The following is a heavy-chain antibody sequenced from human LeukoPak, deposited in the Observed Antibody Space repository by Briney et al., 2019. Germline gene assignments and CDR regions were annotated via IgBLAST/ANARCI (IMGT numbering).Heavy chain of an antibody. D-gene: IGHD5-24*01. CDR2: ISSSGSTI. CDR1: GFTFSSYE. Sequence: PGGSLRLSCAASGFTFSSYEMSWVRQAPGKGLEWVSYISSSGSTIYYADSVKGRFTISRDNSKNTLSLQMNSLRAEDTSVYYCARGQRRHIDMAPSFDYWGQGTLVTVSS. J-gene: IGHJ4*02. V-gene: IGHV3-48*03. CDR3: ARGQRRHIDMAPSFDY.